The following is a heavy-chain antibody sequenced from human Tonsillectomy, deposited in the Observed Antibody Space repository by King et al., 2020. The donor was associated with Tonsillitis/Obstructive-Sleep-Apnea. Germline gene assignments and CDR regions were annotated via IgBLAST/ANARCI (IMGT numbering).Heavy chain of an antibody. CDR1: GFTFSSYT. D-gene: IGHD3-16*01. Sequence: VQLVESGGGLVQPGGSLRLSCAASGFTFSSYTIAWVRQAPGKGLEWVSGIRGTSRTYYADSVKGRFTISRDNSKNTLFLQMNSLTAEDSAVYYCAETDGGDYFYMDFWGKGTTVTVSS. CDR3: AETDGGDYFYMDF. V-gene: IGHV3-23*04. J-gene: IGHJ6*03. CDR2: IRGTSRT.